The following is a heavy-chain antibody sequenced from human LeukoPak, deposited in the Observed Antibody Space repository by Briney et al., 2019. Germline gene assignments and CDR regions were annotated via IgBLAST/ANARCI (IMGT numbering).Heavy chain of an antibody. CDR1: GGSITSGGYY. CDR3: ARGGGVGCSGGSCFLDY. CDR2: IYYSGSS. J-gene: IGHJ4*02. Sequence: SETLSLTCTVSGGSITSGGYYFGWVRQYPGKGLEWIGYIYYSGSSYYNPSLESRISMSADTSKKQFSLKLTSVTAADTAVYFCARGGGVGCSGGSCFLDYWGPGTLVTVSS. D-gene: IGHD2-15*01. V-gene: IGHV4-31*03.